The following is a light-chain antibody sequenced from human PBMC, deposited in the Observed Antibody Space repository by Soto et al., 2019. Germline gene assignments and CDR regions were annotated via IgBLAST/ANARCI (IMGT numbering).Light chain of an antibody. V-gene: IGKV3-20*01. Sequence: EIVLTQSPGTLSLSPGERATLSCRASQSVSSSHLAWYQQKPGQAPRLLIYSASSRATGIPDRFSGSGSGTDFTLTISRLEPEDFAVYYCQQYGSSLTWTFGQGTKVDIK. CDR2: SAS. CDR3: QQYGSSLTWT. J-gene: IGKJ1*01. CDR1: QSVSSSH.